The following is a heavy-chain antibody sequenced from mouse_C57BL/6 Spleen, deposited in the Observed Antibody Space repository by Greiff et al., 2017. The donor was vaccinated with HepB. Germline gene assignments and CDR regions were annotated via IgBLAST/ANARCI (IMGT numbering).Heavy chain of an antibody. D-gene: IGHD1-1*01. CDR1: GYAFSSDW. CDR2: IYPGDGDT. Sequence: QVQLQQSGAELVKPGASVKISCKASGYAFSSDWMNGGKKRPGKGLEWIGQIYPGDGDTNYNGKFKGKATLTADKSSSTAYMQLSSLTSEDSAVYFCAKAYGSSSFDYWGQGTTLTVSS. CDR3: AKAYGSSSFDY. V-gene: IGHV1-80*01. J-gene: IGHJ2*01.